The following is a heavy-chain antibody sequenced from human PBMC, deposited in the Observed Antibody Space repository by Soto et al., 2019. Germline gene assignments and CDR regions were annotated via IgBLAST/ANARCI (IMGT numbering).Heavy chain of an antibody. CDR1: GFSLSTSGVG. CDR3: ADKGPEDWPLEY. D-gene: IGHD3-9*01. Sequence: QITLKESGPTLVRPTQTLTLTCAFSGFSLSTSGVGVGWIRQPPGKALEWLAVIYWDDSKHYSPSLRSRLTITKDTSKTQVVLTMTNMDPMDAGPYFGADKGPEDWPLEYWGQGTLVTVSS. J-gene: IGHJ4*02. CDR2: IYWDDSK. V-gene: IGHV2-5*02.